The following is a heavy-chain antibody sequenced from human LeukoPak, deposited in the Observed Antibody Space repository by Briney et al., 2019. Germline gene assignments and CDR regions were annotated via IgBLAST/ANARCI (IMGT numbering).Heavy chain of an antibody. D-gene: IGHD6-6*01. V-gene: IGHV4-61*02. CDR1: GGSISSGSYY. CDR2: IYTSGST. CDR3: AREPRRGSIAAFPRD. Sequence: SQTLSLTCTVSGGSISSGSYYWSWIRQPAGKGLEWIGRIYTSGSTNYNPSLKSRVTISVDTSKNQFSLKLSSVTAAGTAVYYCAREPRRGSIAAFPRDWGQGTLVTVSS. J-gene: IGHJ4*02.